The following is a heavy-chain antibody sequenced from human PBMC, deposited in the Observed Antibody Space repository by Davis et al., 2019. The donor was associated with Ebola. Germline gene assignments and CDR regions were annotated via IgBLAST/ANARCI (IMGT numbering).Heavy chain of an antibody. D-gene: IGHD5-18*01. CDR2: IYSSGTT. J-gene: IGHJ6*02. V-gene: IGHV4-39*01. Sequence: SETLSLTCTVSGDSMSSDSMSSSTYYWGRIRQPPGKGLEWIGNIYSSGTTYYNPSLKSRVTISVDTSKNQFSLRLSSVPAADTAMYYCARGHRYGSMVYGIDVWGQGTTVTVSS. CDR3: ARGHRYGSMVYGIDV. CDR1: GDSMSSDSMSSSTYY.